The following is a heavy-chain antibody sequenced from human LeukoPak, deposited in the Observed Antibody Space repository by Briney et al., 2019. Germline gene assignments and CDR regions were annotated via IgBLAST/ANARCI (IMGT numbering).Heavy chain of an antibody. V-gene: IGHV1-46*01. J-gene: IGHJ3*02. D-gene: IGHD2-21*02. Sequence: ASVKVSCKASGYTFTSYYMHWVRQAPGQGLEWMGIINPSGGSTSYAQKFQGRVTMTRDTSISTAYMKLSSMRSDDTALYYCARLAYCGGDCYPGSLGAFDIWGQGTVVTVSS. CDR3: ARLAYCGGDCYPGSLGAFDI. CDR1: GYTFTSYY. CDR2: INPSGGST.